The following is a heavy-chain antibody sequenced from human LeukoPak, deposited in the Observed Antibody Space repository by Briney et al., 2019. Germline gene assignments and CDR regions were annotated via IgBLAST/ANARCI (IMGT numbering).Heavy chain of an antibody. CDR1: GFTFSSYA. J-gene: IGHJ4*02. D-gene: IGHD3-10*01. CDR3: AKDRLLWFGELTDY. V-gene: IGHV3-23*01. CDR2: ISGNGGST. Sequence: GGSLRLSCAASGFTFSSYAMSWVRQAPGKGLEWVSGISGNGGSTYYAASVKGRFTISRDNSKNTLYLQMNSLRAEDTAVYYCAKDRLLWFGELTDYWGQGTLVTVSS.